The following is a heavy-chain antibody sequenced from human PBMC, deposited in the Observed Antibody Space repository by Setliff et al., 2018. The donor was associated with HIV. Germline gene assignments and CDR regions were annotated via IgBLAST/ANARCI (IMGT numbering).Heavy chain of an antibody. Sequence: SETLSLTCTVSGGSISSSNYYWGWIRQPPGKGLEWIGNIYYSGSTYYNPSLKSRVTISVDTSKNQFSLKLSSVTAADTAVYYCATWGRNNWNYFSYWGQGTLFTVSS. D-gene: IGHD1-20*01. CDR1: GGSISSSNYY. CDR3: ATWGRNNWNYFSY. J-gene: IGHJ4*02. CDR2: IYYSGST. V-gene: IGHV4-39*07.